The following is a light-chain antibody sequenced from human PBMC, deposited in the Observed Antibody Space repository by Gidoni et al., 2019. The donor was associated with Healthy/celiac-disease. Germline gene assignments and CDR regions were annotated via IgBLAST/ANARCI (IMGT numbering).Light chain of an antibody. CDR3: QQYGSSPPMYT. J-gene: IGKJ2*01. CDR1: QSVSSSY. Sequence: IVLTQSQGPLSVSPGERATLACRASQSVSSSYLAWYQQKPGQAPRLLIYGASSRATGIPDRFSGSGSGTDFTLTISRLEPEDFAVYYCQQYGSSPPMYTFGQGTKLEIK. CDR2: GAS. V-gene: IGKV3-20*01.